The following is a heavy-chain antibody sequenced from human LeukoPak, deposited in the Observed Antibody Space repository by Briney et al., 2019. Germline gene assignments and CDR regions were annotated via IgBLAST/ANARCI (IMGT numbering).Heavy chain of an antibody. CDR2: VKSDGSTT. Sequence: GGSLRLSCAASGFTFSDYWMHWVRQAPGKGLVWVSRVKSDGSTTAYADPVKGRFTISRDNAKNTLFLQMNSLRTEDTAVYYCAGGHGGSPPFDYWGQGTLVTVSS. D-gene: IGHD2-15*01. J-gene: IGHJ4*02. CDR1: GFTFSDYW. V-gene: IGHV3-74*01. CDR3: AGGHGGSPPFDY.